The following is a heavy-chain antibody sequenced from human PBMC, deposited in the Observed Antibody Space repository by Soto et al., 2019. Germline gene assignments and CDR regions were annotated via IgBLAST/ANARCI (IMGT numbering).Heavy chain of an antibody. J-gene: IGHJ4*02. D-gene: IGHD1-26*01. CDR3: ARGLGLYYFDY. Sequence: QVQLVQSGAEVKKPGASVKVSCTASGYTFTSYAMHWVRQAPGQRLEWMGWINAGNGNTKYSQKFQGRVTITRDTSASTAYMVLSSLRSEDTAVYYCARGLGLYYFDYWGQGTLVTVSS. CDR1: GYTFTSYA. CDR2: INAGNGNT. V-gene: IGHV1-3*01.